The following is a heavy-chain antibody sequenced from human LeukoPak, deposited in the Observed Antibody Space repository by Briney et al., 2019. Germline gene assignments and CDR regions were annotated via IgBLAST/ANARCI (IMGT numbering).Heavy chain of an antibody. V-gene: IGHV3-66*01. CDR1: GFPVTTKD. CDR2: TYSGGST. J-gene: IGHJ4*02. Sequence: GGSLRLSCAASGFPVTTKDMTWIRQAPGKGLEWVSVTYSGGSTFFADFVNGRFSISRDQSQNTLYLQMNSLRANDTAVYYCARAGDRGSHIDFWGQGTLVTVSS. CDR3: ARAGDRGSHIDF. D-gene: IGHD1-26*01.